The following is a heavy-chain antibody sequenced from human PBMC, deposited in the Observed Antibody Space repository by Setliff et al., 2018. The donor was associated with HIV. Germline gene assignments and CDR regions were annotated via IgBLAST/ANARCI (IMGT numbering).Heavy chain of an antibody. J-gene: IGHJ2*01. CDR3: AKDRAQSYTAGFLDL. Sequence: GGSLRLSCAASGFTFYDYAMHWVRQAPGKGLEWGSGIRWNSIHIGYVDSVAGQFTISRDNAKNSLYLQMNSLRPEDTALYYCAKDRAQSYTAGFLDLWGRGTLVTVSS. CDR2: IRWNSIHI. D-gene: IGHD2-2*02. V-gene: IGHV3-9*01. CDR1: GFTFYDYA.